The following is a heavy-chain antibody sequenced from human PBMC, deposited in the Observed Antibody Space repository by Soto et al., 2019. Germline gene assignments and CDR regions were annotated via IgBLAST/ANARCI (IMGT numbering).Heavy chain of an antibody. V-gene: IGHV3-48*03. CDR1: GFTFSSYE. Sequence: GGSLRLSCAASGFTFSSYEMNWVRQAPGKGLEWVSYISSSGSTIYSADSVKGRFTISRDNAKNSLYLQMNSLRAEDTAVYYWERDAHYYDSSGYSSQDDWGQGTLVTVSS. CDR3: ERDAHYYDSSGYSSQDD. J-gene: IGHJ4*02. D-gene: IGHD3-22*01. CDR2: ISSSGSTI.